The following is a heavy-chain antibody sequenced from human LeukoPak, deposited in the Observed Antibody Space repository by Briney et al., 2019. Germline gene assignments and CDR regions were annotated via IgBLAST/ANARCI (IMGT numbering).Heavy chain of an antibody. CDR1: GFSLSAYW. D-gene: IGHD6-13*01. V-gene: IGHV3-74*01. CDR2: INSDGSST. CDR3: AREKSEPGAGIADY. Sequence: AGGSLRLSCAASGFSLSAYWMFWARQAPGKGLVWVARINSDGSSTSYADSVRGRFTISRDDAKNTLYLQMDSLTVEDTAVYYCAREKSEPGAGIADYCGQGTLVTVSS. J-gene: IGHJ4*02.